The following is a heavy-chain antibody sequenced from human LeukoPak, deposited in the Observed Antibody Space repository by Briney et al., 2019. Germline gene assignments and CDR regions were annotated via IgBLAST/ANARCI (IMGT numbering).Heavy chain of an antibody. Sequence: ETLSLTCTVSGGSISSSSYYWGWVRQAPGKGLEWVSGISGSGGSTYYADSVNGRFTISRDNSKNTLFLQMNSLRAEDTATYYCANLNPVVGAPWGQGTLVTVSS. V-gene: IGHV3-23*01. CDR3: ANLNPVVGAP. D-gene: IGHD1-26*01. CDR2: ISGSGGST. J-gene: IGHJ5*02. CDR1: GGSISSSSYY.